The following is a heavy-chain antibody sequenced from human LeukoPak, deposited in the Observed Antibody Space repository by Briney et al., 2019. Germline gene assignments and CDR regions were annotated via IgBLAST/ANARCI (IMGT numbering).Heavy chain of an antibody. Sequence: GGSLRLSCEVSEFALERYTMSWVRQAPGKGLEWVSAISGSGVRTHYADSVRGRLTISRAKSKNTLYLQMNSLRAEDTAVYYCAKDRCSGGNCYDAFDIWGQGTMVTVSS. J-gene: IGHJ3*02. CDR2: ISGSGVRT. CDR1: EFALERYT. D-gene: IGHD2-15*01. CDR3: AKDRCSGGNCYDAFDI. V-gene: IGHV3-23*01.